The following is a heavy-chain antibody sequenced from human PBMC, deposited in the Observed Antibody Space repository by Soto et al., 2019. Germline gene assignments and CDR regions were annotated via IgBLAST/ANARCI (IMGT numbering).Heavy chain of an antibody. J-gene: IGHJ6*02. D-gene: IGHD3-9*01. V-gene: IGHV3-53*01. CDR3: ARDSDSGIVTGYPYYYGMDV. CDR2: IYIGGST. Sequence: GGSLRLSCAASGFTVSSDYMSWVRQAPGKGLEWVSVIYIGGSTYYADSVKGRFTISRDNSKNTLYLQMNSLRAEDTAVYYCARDSDSGIVTGYPYYYGMDVWGQGTTVTVSS. CDR1: GFTVSSDY.